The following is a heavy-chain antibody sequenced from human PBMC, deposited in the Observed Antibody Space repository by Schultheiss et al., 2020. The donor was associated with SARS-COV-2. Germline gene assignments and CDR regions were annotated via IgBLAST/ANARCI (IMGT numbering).Heavy chain of an antibody. CDR3: ASKDTAMVHDAFDI. V-gene: IGHV1/OR15-2*01. J-gene: IGHJ3*02. Sequence: ASVKVSCKASGYTFTGYYMHWVRQAPGQGLEWMGWIYTYNGNTNYAQKFQGRVTMTTDTSTSTAYMELSRLRSDDTAVYYCASKDTAMVHDAFDIWGQGTMVTVSS. CDR2: IYTYNGNT. D-gene: IGHD5-18*01. CDR1: GYTFTGYY.